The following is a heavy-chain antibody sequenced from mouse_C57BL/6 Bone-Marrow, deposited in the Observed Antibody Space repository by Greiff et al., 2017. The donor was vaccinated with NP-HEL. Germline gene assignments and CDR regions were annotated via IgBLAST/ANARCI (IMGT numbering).Heavy chain of an antibody. CDR2: IHPSDSDT. J-gene: IGHJ4*01. Sequence: QVQLQQPGAELVKPGASVKVSCKASGYTFTSYWMHWVKQRPGQGLEWIGRIHPSDSDTNYNQKFKGKATLTVDKSSSTAYMQLSSLTSEDSAVYDCAITPSYSNYPYYAMDYWGQGTSVTVSS. CDR1: GYTFTSYW. CDR3: AITPSYSNYPYYAMDY. D-gene: IGHD2-5*01. V-gene: IGHV1-74*01.